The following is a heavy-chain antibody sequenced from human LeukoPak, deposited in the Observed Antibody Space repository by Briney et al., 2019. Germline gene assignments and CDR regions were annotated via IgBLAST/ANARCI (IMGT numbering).Heavy chain of an antibody. D-gene: IGHD3-22*01. J-gene: IGHJ4*02. CDR2: INRSGST. CDR3: ARTPIYYFDNSGYYN. Sequence: SETLSLTCDVYGGSFRGYYWSWIRQPPGKGLEWIGEINRSGSTNYNPSLKSRVTMSIDTSKNQFSLKLTSVTAADTAVYYCARTPIYYFDNSGYYNWGQGTLVTVSS. CDR1: GGSFRGYY. V-gene: IGHV4-34*01.